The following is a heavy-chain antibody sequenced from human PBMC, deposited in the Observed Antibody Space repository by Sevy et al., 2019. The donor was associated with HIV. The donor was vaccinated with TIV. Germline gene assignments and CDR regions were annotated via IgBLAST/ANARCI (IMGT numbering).Heavy chain of an antibody. Sequence: SETLSLTCGVSGYSIISGYYWGWIRQSPGKGLEWIGSIYHSGSTYYNPSLKSRVTISVDTSKNQFSLKLSSVTAADTAVYYCARQVVAFGNPAFEDYWGQGTLVTVSS. V-gene: IGHV4-38-2*01. J-gene: IGHJ4*02. CDR2: IYHSGST. D-gene: IGHD3-16*01. CDR1: GYSIISGYY. CDR3: ARQVVAFGNPAFEDY.